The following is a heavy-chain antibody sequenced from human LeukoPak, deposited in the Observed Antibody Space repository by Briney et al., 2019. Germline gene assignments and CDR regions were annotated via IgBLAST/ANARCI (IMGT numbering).Heavy chain of an antibody. CDR3: ANWGGVATIRGNFDY. V-gene: IGHV3-30-3*01. CDR2: ISHDGSNK. Sequence: PGGSLRLSCAASGFTFGTYAMHWVHQAPGKGLEWVAVISHDGSNKYYADSVKGRFTISRDNSKNTVFLQMNSLRAEDTAVYYCANWGGVATIRGNFDYWGQGTLVTVSS. CDR1: GFTFGTYA. J-gene: IGHJ4*02. D-gene: IGHD5-12*01.